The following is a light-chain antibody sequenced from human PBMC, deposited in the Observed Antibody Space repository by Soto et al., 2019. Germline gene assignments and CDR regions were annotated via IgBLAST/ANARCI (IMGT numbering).Light chain of an antibody. V-gene: IGLV1-44*01. CDR1: SSNIGSNT. Sequence: QSVLTQPPSASGTPGQRVTISCSESSSNIGSNTVNWYQQLPGTAPKLLIYSNNQRPSGVPDRFSGSTAGTSASLATSGLPSEDEADYYSAAWDDSLNGEVFGGGTQLTVL. CDR2: SNN. J-gene: IGLJ3*02. CDR3: AAWDDSLNGEV.